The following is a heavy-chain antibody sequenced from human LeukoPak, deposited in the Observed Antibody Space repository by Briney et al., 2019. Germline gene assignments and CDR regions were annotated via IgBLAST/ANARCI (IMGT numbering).Heavy chain of an antibody. Sequence: PGRSLRLSCAASGFTFDDYAMHWVRQAPGKGLEWVSGISWNSGSIGYADSVKGRFTISRDNAKNSLYLQMNSLRAEDTALYYCAKAVAGSLYYYYGMDVWGQGTTVTVSS. CDR2: ISWNSGSI. D-gene: IGHD6-19*01. CDR1: GFTFDDYA. J-gene: IGHJ6*02. CDR3: AKAVAGSLYYYYGMDV. V-gene: IGHV3-9*01.